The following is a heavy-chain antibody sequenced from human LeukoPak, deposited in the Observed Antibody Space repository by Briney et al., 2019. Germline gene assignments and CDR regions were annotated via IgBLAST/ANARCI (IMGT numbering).Heavy chain of an antibody. V-gene: IGHV3-48*04. J-gene: IGHJ6*03. CDR2: ISSSSSTI. Sequence: AGGSLRLSCAASGFTFSSYSMNWVRQAPGKGLEWVSYISSSSSTIYYADSVKGRFTISGDNAKNSLYLQMNSLRAEDTAVYYCARPTARYCSGGSCYRMYYYMDVWGKGTTVTVSS. CDR1: GFTFSSYS. D-gene: IGHD2-15*01. CDR3: ARPTARYCSGGSCYRMYYYMDV.